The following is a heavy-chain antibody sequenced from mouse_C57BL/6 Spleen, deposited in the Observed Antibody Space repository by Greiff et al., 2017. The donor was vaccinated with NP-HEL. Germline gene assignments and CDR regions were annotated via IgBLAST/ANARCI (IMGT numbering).Heavy chain of an antibody. CDR1: GYTFASYW. J-gene: IGHJ2*01. D-gene: IGHD1-1*01. CDR2: IDPSDSYT. Sequence: QVQLQQPGAELVMPGASVKLSFKASGYTFASYWMHWVKPRPRQGLEWIGEIDPSDSYTNYNQKFKDKSTLTVDKSSSTAYMQLSSLTSEDSAVYYCARPWYYYGTLYYLDYWGKVTTLTVAS. V-gene: IGHV1-69*01. CDR3: ARPWYYYGTLYYLDY.